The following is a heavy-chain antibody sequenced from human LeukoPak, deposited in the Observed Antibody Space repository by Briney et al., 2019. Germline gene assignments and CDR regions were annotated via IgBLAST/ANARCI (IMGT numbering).Heavy chain of an antibody. CDR1: GITFSSHA. CDR3: AKEDTAGITPVLDY. CDR2: ISGSGATT. J-gene: IGHJ4*02. V-gene: IGHV3-23*01. D-gene: IGHD5-18*01. Sequence: GGSLRLSCAISGITFSSHAISWVRQAPGKGLEWLSAISGSGATTYYADSVKGRFIISRDNSKNTLSLQMHSLRAEDTAVYYCAKEDTAGITPVLDYWGQGTLVTVSS.